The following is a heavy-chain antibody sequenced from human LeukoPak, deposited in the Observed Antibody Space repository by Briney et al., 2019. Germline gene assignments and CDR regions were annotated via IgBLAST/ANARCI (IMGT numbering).Heavy chain of an antibody. Sequence: GGSLRPSCAASGNYWMHWVRQAPGKGLVWVSHINSDGSWTSCADSVKGRFTISKDNAKNTVYLQMNSLRAEDTAVYYCVSFYETYWGRGTLVTVSS. CDR1: GNYW. V-gene: IGHV3-74*01. CDR3: VSFYETY. D-gene: IGHD2/OR15-2a*01. J-gene: IGHJ4*02. CDR2: INSDGSWT.